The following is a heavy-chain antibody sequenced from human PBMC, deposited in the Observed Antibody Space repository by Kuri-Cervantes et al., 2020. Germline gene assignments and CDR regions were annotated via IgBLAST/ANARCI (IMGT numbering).Heavy chain of an antibody. Sequence: GESLKISCAASGFTFSSYWMSWVRQAPGKGLEWVGRIKSKTDGGTTDYAAPVKGRFTISRDDSKNTLYLQMNSLRAEDTAVYYCARESRWNYYFDYWGQGTLVTVSS. CDR3: ARESRWNYYFDY. CDR2: IKSKTDGGTT. CDR1: GFTFSSYW. J-gene: IGHJ4*02. D-gene: IGHD4-23*01. V-gene: IGHV3-15*01.